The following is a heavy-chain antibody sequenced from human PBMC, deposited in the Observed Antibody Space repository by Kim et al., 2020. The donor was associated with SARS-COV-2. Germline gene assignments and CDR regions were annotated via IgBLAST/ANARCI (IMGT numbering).Heavy chain of an antibody. CDR1: GGSVSSRSYY. V-gene: IGHV4-61*01. D-gene: IGHD3-10*01. CDR3: ARDASGRPYNYGVDV. J-gene: IGHJ6*02. CDR2: ISYGGST. Sequence: SETLSLTCTVSGGSVSSRSYYWNWIRQPPGKGLQWIGYISYGGSTNSNPSLKSRVTISLDTSTNQFSLKLTSVTGADTAAYYCARDASGRPYNYGVDVWGQGTTVTVSS.